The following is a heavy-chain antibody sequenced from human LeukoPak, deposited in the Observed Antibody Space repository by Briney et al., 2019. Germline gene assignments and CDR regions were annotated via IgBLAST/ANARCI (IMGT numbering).Heavy chain of an antibody. CDR1: GFTFSSYS. Sequence: GGSLRLSCAASGFTFSSYSMNWVRQAPGKGLEWVSSISSSSSYIYYADSVKGRFTISRDNAKNSLYLQMTSLRAEDTAVYYCARDKRAAETPYNWFDPWGQGTLVTVSS. D-gene: IGHD2-15*01. CDR3: ARDKRAAETPYNWFDP. CDR2: ISSSSSYI. J-gene: IGHJ5*02. V-gene: IGHV3-21*01.